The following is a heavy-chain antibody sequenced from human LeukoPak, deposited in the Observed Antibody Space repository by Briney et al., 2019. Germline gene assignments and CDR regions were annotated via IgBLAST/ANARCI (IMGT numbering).Heavy chain of an antibody. V-gene: IGHV1-18*01. CDR2: ISAYNGNT. J-gene: IGHJ3*02. D-gene: IGHD5-18*01. CDR1: GYTFTSYG. CDR3: ARDSWIQLWPTDAFDI. Sequence: GASVKVSCKASGYTFTSYGISWVRQAPGQGLEWMGWISAYNGNTNYAQKLQGRVTMTTDTSTSAAYMEPRSLRSDDTAVYYCARDSWIQLWPTDAFDIWGQGTMVTVSS.